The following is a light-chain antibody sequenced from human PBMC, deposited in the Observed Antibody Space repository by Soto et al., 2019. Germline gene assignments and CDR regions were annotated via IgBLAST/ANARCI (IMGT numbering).Light chain of an antibody. Sequence: DIQMTQSPSSLSASVGDRVTITCRASQSISNYLNWYQQKPGKAPKLLIYAASSLQSGVPSRFSGSGSGTDFTLTISSLQPVATYSCQQSYTTLFTFGPGTNVDIK. J-gene: IGKJ3*01. CDR2: AAS. CDR1: QSISNY. V-gene: IGKV1-39*01. CDR3: QQSYTTLFT.